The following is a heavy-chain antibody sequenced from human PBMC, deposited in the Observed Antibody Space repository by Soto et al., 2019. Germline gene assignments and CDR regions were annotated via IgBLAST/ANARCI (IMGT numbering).Heavy chain of an antibody. CDR2: MNPNSGNT. Sequence: QVQLVQSGSEVKKPGASVKVSCKASGYTFTSYDINWVRQATGQGLEWMGWMNPNSGNTGYAQKFQGRVTMTSNTSRITAYMALSSLSSEDTVVYSCARGAPDYGFYYWGQGALVTVCS. D-gene: IGHD4-17*01. J-gene: IGHJ4*02. CDR1: GYTFTSYD. V-gene: IGHV1-8*01. CDR3: ARGAPDYGFYY.